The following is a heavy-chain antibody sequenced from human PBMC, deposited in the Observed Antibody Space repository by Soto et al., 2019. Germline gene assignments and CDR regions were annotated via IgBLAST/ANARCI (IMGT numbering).Heavy chain of an antibody. D-gene: IGHD2-8*01. CDR3: ARDPGVNWA. CDR2: MYSGGET. V-gene: IGHV3-66*01. J-gene: IGHJ6*04. Sequence: EVQLVESGGGLVQPGGSLRLSCDASGFTVSNNYMTWVRQAPGKGLEWVSNMYSGGETFYTDSVKGRFTISRDSSTNTLYLQMDNVSAEDTAVYYCARDPGVNWAWGKGTTVTVSS. CDR1: GFTVSNNY.